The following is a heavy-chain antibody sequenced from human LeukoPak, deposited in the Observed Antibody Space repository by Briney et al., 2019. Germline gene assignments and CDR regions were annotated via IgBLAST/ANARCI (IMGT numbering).Heavy chain of an antibody. CDR2: VIPIFGTA. Sequence: SVKVSCKPSGGTFSSYAITWVRQAPGQGLEWIGGVIPIFGTANYAQKFQGRVPITADESTSTAYMELSSLRSEYTAVYYCARDGGGAYYDYVWGSYRQFDYWGQGTLVTVSS. V-gene: IGHV1-69*13. CDR3: ARDGGGAYYDYVWGSYRQFDY. CDR1: GGTFSSYA. D-gene: IGHD3-16*02. J-gene: IGHJ4*02.